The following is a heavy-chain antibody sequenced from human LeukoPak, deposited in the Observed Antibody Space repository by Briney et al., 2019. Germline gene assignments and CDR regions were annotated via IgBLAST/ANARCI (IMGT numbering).Heavy chain of an antibody. V-gene: IGHV3-21*01. CDR2: ISSSSSYI. CDR3: ARGATVAGLYYYGMDV. D-gene: IGHD6-19*01. CDR1: GFTFSSYS. Sequence: GGSLRLSCAASGFTFSSYSMNWVRQAPGKGLEWVSSISSSSSYIYYADSVKGRFTISRDNAKNSLYLQMNSLRAEDTAVYYCARGATVAGLYYYGMDVWGQGTTVTVSS. J-gene: IGHJ6*02.